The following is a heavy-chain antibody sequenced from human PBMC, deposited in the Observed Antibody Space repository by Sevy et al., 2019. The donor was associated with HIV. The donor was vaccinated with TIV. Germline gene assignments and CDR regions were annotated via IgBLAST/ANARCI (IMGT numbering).Heavy chain of an antibody. CDR2: IHYTGGT. CDR1: GGSISSSDSY. V-gene: IGHV4-30-4*01. D-gene: IGHD5-12*01. Sequence: SETLSLTCTVSGGSISSSDSYWSWLRQPPGKGLEWIGYIHYTGGTYYNPFLKRRVAMSLDTSEKQFSLKLNFLTAADTAVYYCASKRGYNHGPFDYWGKGTLVTVSS. J-gene: IGHJ4*02. CDR3: ASKRGYNHGPFDY.